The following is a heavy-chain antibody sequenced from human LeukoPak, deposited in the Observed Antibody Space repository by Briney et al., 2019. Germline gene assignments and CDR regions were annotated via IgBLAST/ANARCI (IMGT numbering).Heavy chain of an antibody. CDR2: INQDGSEK. Sequence: PGGSLRLSCAASGFTFSNYWMSWVRQAPGKGLEWVANINQDGSEKYYVDSVKGRFTISRDNARNMVYLQMNSLRVEDTAVYYCGRDQRGFDMWGQGTMVTVSS. CDR1: GFTFSNYW. J-gene: IGHJ3*02. CDR3: GRDQRGFDM. V-gene: IGHV3-7*01.